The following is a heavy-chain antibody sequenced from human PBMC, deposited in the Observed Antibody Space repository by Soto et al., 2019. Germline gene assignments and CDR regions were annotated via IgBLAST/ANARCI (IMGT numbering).Heavy chain of an antibody. V-gene: IGHV3-30*03. Sequence: GGSLRLCCAASGVTFSNYGVHWVRQAPGSGLEWVALISYDGNYQYYADAVKGRFTISRDNSKNTLYLEMTSLRSEDTAVYYCARDSPRNFWSGYYTYGMDVWGQGTTVTVSS. D-gene: IGHD3-3*01. CDR2: ISYDGNYQ. J-gene: IGHJ6*02. CDR3: ARDSPRNFWSGYYTYGMDV. CDR1: GVTFSNYG.